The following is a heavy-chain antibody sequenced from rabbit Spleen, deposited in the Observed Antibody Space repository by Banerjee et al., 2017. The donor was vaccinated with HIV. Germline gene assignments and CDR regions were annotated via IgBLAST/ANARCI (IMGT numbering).Heavy chain of an antibody. CDR2: AYGGSSGNT. CDR1: GFDLTNDA. V-gene: IGHV1S45*01. CDR3: ARDTGSSFSSYGMDL. Sequence: QEQLVESGGGLVKPGASLTLTCKASGFDLTNDAMCWVRQAPGKGLEWVACAYGGSSGNTYSATWAKGRFTVSKTASTTVTLQMTSLTAADTATYFCARDTGSSFSSYGMDLWGPGTLVTVS. D-gene: IGHD8-1*01. J-gene: IGHJ6*01.